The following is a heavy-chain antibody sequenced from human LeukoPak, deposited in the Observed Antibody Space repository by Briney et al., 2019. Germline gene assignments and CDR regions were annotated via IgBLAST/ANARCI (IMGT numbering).Heavy chain of an antibody. CDR2: ISYDGSNK. CDR1: GFTFSSYG. Sequence: GGSLRLSCAASGFTFSSYGMHWVRQAPGKGLEWVAVISYDGSNKYYADSVKGRFTISRDNSKNTLYLQMNSLRAEDTAVYYCAKEPSYFDYWGQGTLVTVFS. J-gene: IGHJ4*02. CDR3: AKEPSYFDY. V-gene: IGHV3-30*18.